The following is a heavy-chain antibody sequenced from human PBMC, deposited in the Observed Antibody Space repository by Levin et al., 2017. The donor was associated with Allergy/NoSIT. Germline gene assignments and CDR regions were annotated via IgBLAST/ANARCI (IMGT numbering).Heavy chain of an antibody. CDR3: ARDAPRITMVRGVHPPSFLDY. CDR1: GFTFSSYA. Sequence: GESLKISCAASGFTFSSYAMHWVRQAPGKGLEWVAVISYDGSNKYYADSVKGRFTISRDNSKNTLYLQMNSLRAEDTAVYYCARDAPRITMVRGVHPPSFLDYWGQGTLVTVSS. CDR2: ISYDGSNK. V-gene: IGHV3-30-3*01. J-gene: IGHJ4*02. D-gene: IGHD3-10*01.